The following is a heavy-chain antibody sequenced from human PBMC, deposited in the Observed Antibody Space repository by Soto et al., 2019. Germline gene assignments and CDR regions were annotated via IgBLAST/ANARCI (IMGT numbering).Heavy chain of an antibody. Sequence: QVQLQESGPGLVKPSQTLSLTCTVSGGSISSGGYYWSWIRQHPGKGLEWIGYIYYSGSTYYNPSITSRVTISVDTSKRQFSLKLSSVTAADTAVYYCARGGYSGYDLLSWFDPWGQGTLVTVSS. D-gene: IGHD5-12*01. CDR3: ARGGYSGYDLLSWFDP. CDR2: IYYSGST. V-gene: IGHV4-31*03. CDR1: GGSISSGGYY. J-gene: IGHJ5*02.